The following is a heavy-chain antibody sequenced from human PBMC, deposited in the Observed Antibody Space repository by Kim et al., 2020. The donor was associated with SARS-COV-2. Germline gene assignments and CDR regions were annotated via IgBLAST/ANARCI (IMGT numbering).Heavy chain of an antibody. CDR3: ARGSITIFGVVIEGYYFD. V-gene: IGHV4-34*01. CDR2: INHSGST. J-gene: IGHJ4*01. D-gene: IGHD3-3*01. CDR1: GGSFSGYY. Sequence: SETLSLTCAVYGGSFSGYYWSWIRQPPGKGLEWIGEINHSGSTNYNPSLKSRVTISVDTSKNQFSLKLSSVTAADTAVYYCARGSITIFGVVIEGYYFD.